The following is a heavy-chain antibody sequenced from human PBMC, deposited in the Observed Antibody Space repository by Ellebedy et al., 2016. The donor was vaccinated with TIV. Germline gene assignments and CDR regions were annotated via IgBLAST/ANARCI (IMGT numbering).Heavy chain of an antibody. CDR3: ARVTKGATTYYYYYGMDV. V-gene: IGHV1-69*04. J-gene: IGHJ6*02. CDR1: GVTFSSYA. CDR2: VIPILDLA. D-gene: IGHD1-26*01. Sequence: AASVKVSCKASGVTFSSYAITWVRQAPGQGLEWMGRVIPILDLADYAQNFQGRLTIPADKSTSTAYMELSSLRSEDTAVYYCARVTKGATTYYYYYGMDVWGQGTTVTVSS.